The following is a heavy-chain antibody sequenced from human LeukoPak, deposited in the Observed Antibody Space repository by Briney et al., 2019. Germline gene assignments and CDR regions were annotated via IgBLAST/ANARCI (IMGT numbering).Heavy chain of an antibody. D-gene: IGHD2-21*02. CDR3: AKVENCGGDCYFTYYYYYMDV. V-gene: IGHV3-23*01. CDR1: EFTFSNYA. CDR2: ISGSGRST. J-gene: IGHJ6*03. Sequence: PGGSLRLSCAASEFTFSNYAMNWVRQTPGRGLEWVSGISGSGRSTYYADSVKGGFTISRDNSKNTLYLQMNSLRAEDTAVYYCAKVENCGGDCYFTYYYYYMDVWGKGTTVTISS.